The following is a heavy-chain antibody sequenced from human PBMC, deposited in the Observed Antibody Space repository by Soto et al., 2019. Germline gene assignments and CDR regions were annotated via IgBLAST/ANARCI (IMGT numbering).Heavy chain of an antibody. Sequence: GGSLRLSCAASGFTFRSYGMHWVRQAPGKGLEWVALMSFDGSNKYYADSVRGRFTISSDNSKSTLYLQMDILRPEDTAVYYCAKEFGWELQLIHPYYTSAMVGWGQGPTVTV. D-gene: IGHD3-10*01. V-gene: IGHV3-30*18. J-gene: IGHJ6*02. CDR3: AKEFGWELQLIHPYYTSAMVG. CDR2: MSFDGSNK. CDR1: GFTFRSYG.